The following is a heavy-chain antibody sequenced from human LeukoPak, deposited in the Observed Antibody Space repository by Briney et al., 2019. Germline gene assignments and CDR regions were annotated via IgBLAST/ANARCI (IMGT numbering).Heavy chain of an antibody. V-gene: IGHV4-39*07. CDR1: SGSISSSSYY. D-gene: IGHD5-18*01. Sequence: SETLSLTCTVSSGSISSSSYYRGWIRQPPGKGLEWIGSIYYSGSTYYNPSLKSRVTISVDTSKNQFSLKLSSVTAADTAVYYCARGAWDTAQREPFDYWGQGTLVTVSS. J-gene: IGHJ4*02. CDR3: ARGAWDTAQREPFDY. CDR2: IYYSGST.